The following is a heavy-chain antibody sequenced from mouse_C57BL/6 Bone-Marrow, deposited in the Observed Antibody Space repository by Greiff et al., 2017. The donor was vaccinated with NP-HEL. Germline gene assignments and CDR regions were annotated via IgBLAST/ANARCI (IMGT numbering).Heavy chain of an antibody. V-gene: IGHV1-81*01. CDR2: IYPRSGNT. Sequence: VQLVESGAELARPGASVKLSCKASGYTFTSYGISWVKQRTGQGLEWIGEIYPRSGNTYYNEKFKGKATLTADKSSSTAYMELRSLTSDDSAVYFCARPYYYGSSSYAMDYWGQGTSVTVSS. D-gene: IGHD1-1*01. CDR3: ARPYYYGSSSYAMDY. J-gene: IGHJ4*01. CDR1: GYTFTSYG.